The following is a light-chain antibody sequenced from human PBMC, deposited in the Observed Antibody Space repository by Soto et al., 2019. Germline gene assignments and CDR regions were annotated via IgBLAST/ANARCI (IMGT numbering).Light chain of an antibody. CDR2: GAF. CDR1: QSVRSNY. V-gene: IGKV3-20*01. CDR3: QQYRSSPRT. J-gene: IGKJ1*01. Sequence: EIVLTQSPGTLSLSPGERATLSCRASQSVRSNYLAWYQQKPGQAPRLLIYGAFSRATGIPDRFSDSGSGTDFSLTISRLEPEDFAVYYCQQYRSSPRTFGQGTKVEIK.